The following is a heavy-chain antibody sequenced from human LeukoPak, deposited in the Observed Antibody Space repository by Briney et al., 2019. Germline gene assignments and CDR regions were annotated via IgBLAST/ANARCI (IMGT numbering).Heavy chain of an antibody. CDR1: GYSFTSNW. CDR3: ARLDSSSWYY. D-gene: IGHD6-13*01. V-gene: IGHV5-51*01. J-gene: IGHJ4*02. Sequence: GESLKISCKGSGYSFTSNWIGWARQMPGKGLEWMGIIFPGDSDTRYSPAFQGQVTISADKSISTAYLQWSSLKASDTAMYYRARLDSSSWYYWGQGTRVSVSS. CDR2: IFPGDSDT.